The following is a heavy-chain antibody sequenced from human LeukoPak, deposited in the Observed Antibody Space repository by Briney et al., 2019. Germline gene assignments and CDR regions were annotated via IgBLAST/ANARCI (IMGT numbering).Heavy chain of an antibody. Sequence: PGGSLRLSCVASGFSFSTYGMSWVRQAPGKGLEWVAVISYDGSNKYYADSVKGRFTISRDNSKNTLYLQMNSLRAEDTAVYYCARTLVVVSHFDYWGQGTLVTVSS. D-gene: IGHD2-8*02. J-gene: IGHJ4*02. CDR1: GFSFSTYG. CDR2: ISYDGSNK. CDR3: ARTLVVVSHFDY. V-gene: IGHV3-30*03.